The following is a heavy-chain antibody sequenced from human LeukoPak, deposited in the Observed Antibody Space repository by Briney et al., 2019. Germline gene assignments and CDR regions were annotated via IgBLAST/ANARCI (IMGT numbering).Heavy chain of an antibody. CDR3: ARARGVDI. CDR2: MKHDGSEK. Sequence: GGSLRLSCAASGFTFSTSWMTWVRQAPGKGLEWVANMKHDGSEKYYVDSVKGRFTISRDNAKNSLYLHMNSLRAEDTAVYYCARARGVDIWGQGTTVTVSS. V-gene: IGHV3-7*01. J-gene: IGHJ6*02. CDR1: GFTFSTSW.